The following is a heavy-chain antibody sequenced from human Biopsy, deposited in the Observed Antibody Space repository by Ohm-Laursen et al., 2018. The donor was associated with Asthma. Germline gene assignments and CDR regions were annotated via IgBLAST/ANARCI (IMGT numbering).Heavy chain of an antibody. CDR2: ISYTGNT. CDR1: GSSMSSSSYS. V-gene: IGHV4-39*07. D-gene: IGHD1-26*01. J-gene: IGHJ6*02. CDR3: ARGSSSRLSQWELLVSGGERAHSYYGMDV. Sequence: SETLSLTWTVSGSSMSSSSYSWGWIRQPPGKGLEWIGSISYTGNTDNPSLSSRLTLSVDTSKNQFSLRLTPVTAADTAVYYCARGSSSRLSQWELLVSGGERAHSYYGMDVWGQGTTVTVSS.